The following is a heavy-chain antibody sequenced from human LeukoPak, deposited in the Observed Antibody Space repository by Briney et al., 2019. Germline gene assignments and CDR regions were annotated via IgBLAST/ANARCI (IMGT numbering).Heavy chain of an antibody. CDR1: GYTFTSYA. Sequence: ASVKVSCKASGYTFTSYAMHWVRQAPGQRLEWMGWMNGGNGNTKYSQKFQGRITLIRDTSAATAYMELSSLRHDDLAVYYCARGRGTSGSNRDFYYYYYMDVWGKGTTVTVSS. D-gene: IGHD2-15*01. CDR2: MNGGNGNT. V-gene: IGHV1-3*01. CDR3: ARGRGTSGSNRDFYYYYYMDV. J-gene: IGHJ6*03.